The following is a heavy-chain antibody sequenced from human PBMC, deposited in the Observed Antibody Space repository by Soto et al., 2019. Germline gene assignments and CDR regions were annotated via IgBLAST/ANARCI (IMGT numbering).Heavy chain of an antibody. CDR2: ISYDGSNK. CDR3: AKNTATPNYYYYGMDV. CDR1: GFTFSSYG. D-gene: IGHD4-17*01. J-gene: IGHJ6*02. V-gene: IGHV3-30*18. Sequence: GGSLRLSCAASGFTFSSYGMHWVRQAPGKGLEWVAVISYDGSNKYYADSVKGRFTISRDNSKNTLYLQMNSLRAEDTAVYYCAKNTATPNYYYYGMDVWGQGTTVTVSS.